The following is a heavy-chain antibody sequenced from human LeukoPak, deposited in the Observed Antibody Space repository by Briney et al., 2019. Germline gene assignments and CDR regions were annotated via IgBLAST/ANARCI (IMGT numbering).Heavy chain of an antibody. J-gene: IGHJ6*03. Sequence: GRSLRLSCAASGFIFSSYGMHWVRQAPGKGLEWVSSISSSSSYIYYADSVKGRFTISRDNAKNSLYLQMNSLRAEDTAVYYCAKGSVAAYYYYMDVWGKGTTVTVSS. D-gene: IGHD6-25*01. CDR3: AKGSVAAYYYYMDV. CDR1: GFIFSSYG. V-gene: IGHV3-21*01. CDR2: ISSSSSYI.